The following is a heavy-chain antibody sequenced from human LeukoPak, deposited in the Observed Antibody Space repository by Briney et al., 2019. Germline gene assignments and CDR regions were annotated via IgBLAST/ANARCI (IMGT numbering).Heavy chain of an antibody. Sequence: TGGSLRLSCAASGFTFSSYAMSWVRQAPGKGLEWVSAISGSGGSTYYADSVKGRFTISRDNSENTLYLQMNTLRAEDTAVYYCARIGFGYSYGQGFDYWGQGTLVSVSS. V-gene: IGHV3-23*01. D-gene: IGHD5-18*01. CDR1: GFTFSSYA. CDR2: ISGSGGST. J-gene: IGHJ4*02. CDR3: ARIGFGYSYGQGFDY.